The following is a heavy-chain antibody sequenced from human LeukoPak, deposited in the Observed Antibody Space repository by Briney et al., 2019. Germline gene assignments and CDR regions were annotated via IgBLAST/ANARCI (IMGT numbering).Heavy chain of an antibody. D-gene: IGHD5-12*01. CDR2: IYYSGST. Sequence: PSETLSLTCTVSGGSISSYFWSWIRQPPGKGLEWIGYIYYSGSTNYNPSLKSRVTISVDTSKNQFSLKLSSVTAADTAVYCCARAGWLRIFDYWGQGTLVTVSS. J-gene: IGHJ4*02. V-gene: IGHV4-59*01. CDR1: GGSISSYF. CDR3: ARAGWLRIFDY.